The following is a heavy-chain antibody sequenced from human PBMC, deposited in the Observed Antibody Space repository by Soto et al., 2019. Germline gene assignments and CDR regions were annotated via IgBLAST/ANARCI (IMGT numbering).Heavy chain of an antibody. CDR2: INPSGST. V-gene: IGHV4-34*01. J-gene: IGHJ3*02. CDR1: GGSFSGYY. D-gene: IGHD3-10*01. Sequence: QVQLQQWGAGLWKPSETLSLTCGVYGGSFSGYYWSWIRQPPGKGLEWIGEINPSGSTNYNPSLKSRVTFSVDTSKNHFYLRLSSVTAADTAVYYCARGLDYYYPDAFDIWGQGTMVTVSS. CDR3: ARGLDYYYPDAFDI.